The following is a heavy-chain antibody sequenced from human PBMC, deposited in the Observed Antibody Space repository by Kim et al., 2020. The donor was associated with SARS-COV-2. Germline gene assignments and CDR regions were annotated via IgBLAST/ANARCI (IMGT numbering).Heavy chain of an antibody. V-gene: IGHV1-8*02. D-gene: IGHD1-26*01. CDR2: MNPNSGNT. CDR1: GYTFTSYD. Sequence: ASVKVSCKASGYTFTSYDINWVRQATGQGLEWMGWMNPNSGNTGYAQKFQGRVTMTRNTSISTAYMELSSLRSEDTAVYYCARARIVGARAAFDIWGQGTMVTVSS. J-gene: IGHJ3*02. CDR3: ARARIVGARAAFDI.